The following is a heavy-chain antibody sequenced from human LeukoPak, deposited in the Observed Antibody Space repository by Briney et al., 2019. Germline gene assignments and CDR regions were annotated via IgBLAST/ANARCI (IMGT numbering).Heavy chain of an antibody. Sequence: ASVKVSCKTSGYTFTNYEINWVRQASGQGLEWMGSMYPNTGKTGYVQRFQGGVTMTSNIATGPAYLELSSLTSEDTAIYFWARGAPLCGGDCFDYWGQGSLVIVSS. D-gene: IGHD2-21*01. CDR1: GYTFTNYE. V-gene: IGHV1-8*01. CDR2: MYPNTGKT. J-gene: IGHJ4*02. CDR3: ARGAPLCGGDCFDY.